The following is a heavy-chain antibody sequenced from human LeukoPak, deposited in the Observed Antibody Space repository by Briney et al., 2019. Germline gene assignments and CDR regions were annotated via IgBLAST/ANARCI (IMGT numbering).Heavy chain of an antibody. CDR3: ARLAPSEDYSGSCYGES. Sequence: PSETLSLTCTVSGGSISSSSYYWGWIRQPPGKGLEWIGSIYYSGSTYYNPSLKSRVTISVDTSKNQFSLKLSSVTAADTAVYYCARLAPSEDYSGSCYGESWGQGTLVTVSS. J-gene: IGHJ5*02. D-gene: IGHD1-26*01. V-gene: IGHV4-39*01. CDR1: GGSISSSSYY. CDR2: IYYSGST.